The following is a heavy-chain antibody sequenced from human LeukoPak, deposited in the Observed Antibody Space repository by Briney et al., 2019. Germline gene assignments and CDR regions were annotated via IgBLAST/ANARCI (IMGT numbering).Heavy chain of an antibody. CDR2: ISYDGSNK. D-gene: IGHD2-21*01. V-gene: IGHV3-30-3*01. Sequence: GRSLRLSCAASGFTFGSYAMHWVRQAPGKGLEWVAVISYDGSNKYYADSVKGRFTISRDNSKNTLYLQMNSLRAEDTAVYYCARGSQSKHLDYWGQGTLVTVSS. J-gene: IGHJ4*02. CDR1: GFTFGSYA. CDR3: ARGSQSKHLDY.